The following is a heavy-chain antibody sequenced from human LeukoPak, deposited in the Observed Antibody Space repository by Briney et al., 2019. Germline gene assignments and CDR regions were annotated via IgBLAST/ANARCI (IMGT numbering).Heavy chain of an antibody. CDR3: AKDPRSGSYSDYFDF. CDR1: GFAFSIFA. V-gene: IGHV3-30*18. CDR2: IAYDGSSK. Sequence: PGGSLRLSCKASGFAFSIFAIHWVRQAPDKGLEWVAFIAYDGSSKYYADSVKGRFTISRDNSKNTLYLQMNSLRAEDTAVYYCAKDPRSGSYSDYFDFWGQGTLVTVSS. J-gene: IGHJ4*02. D-gene: IGHD1-26*01.